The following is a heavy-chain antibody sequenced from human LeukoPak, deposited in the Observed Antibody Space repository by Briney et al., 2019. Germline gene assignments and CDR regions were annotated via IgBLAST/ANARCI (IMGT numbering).Heavy chain of an antibody. Sequence: GGSLRLSCAASGFIFSSYSMNWVRQAPGKGLEWVSYISSGSSTIYYADSVKGRFTISRDNAKNSLYLQMNSLRAEDTAVYYCARGAYSGSYSGASDIWSQGTMVTVSS. CDR3: ARGAYSGSYSGASDI. CDR2: ISSGSSTI. D-gene: IGHD1-26*01. J-gene: IGHJ3*02. CDR1: GFIFSSYS. V-gene: IGHV3-48*01.